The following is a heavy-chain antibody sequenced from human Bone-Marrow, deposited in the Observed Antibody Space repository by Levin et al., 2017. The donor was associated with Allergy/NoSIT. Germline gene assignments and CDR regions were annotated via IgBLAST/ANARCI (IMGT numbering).Heavy chain of an antibody. Sequence: GESLKISCAASGFTVSSNYMSWVRQAPGKGLEWVSVIYSGGSTYYADSVKGRFTISRDNSKNTLYLQMNSLRAEDTAVYYCARVGVVRGVIAWFDPWGQGTLVTVSS. D-gene: IGHD3-10*01. CDR1: GFTVSSNY. V-gene: IGHV3-66*02. J-gene: IGHJ5*02. CDR3: ARVGVVRGVIAWFDP. CDR2: IYSGGST.